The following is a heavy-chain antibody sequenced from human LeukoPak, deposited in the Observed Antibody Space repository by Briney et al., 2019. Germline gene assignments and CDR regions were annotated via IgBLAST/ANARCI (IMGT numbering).Heavy chain of an antibody. J-gene: IGHJ4*02. CDR1: GFTFSSYS. V-gene: IGHV3-21*01. Sequence: GGSLRLSCAASGFTFSSYSMNWVRQAPGKGLGWVSAISGSGGSTYYADSVKGRFTISRDNAENSLYLQMNSLRVEDTAVYYCARAPTVLVGYCSSSSCQADYWGQGTLVTVSS. CDR3: ARAPTVLVGYCSSSSCQADY. CDR2: ISGSGGST. D-gene: IGHD2-2*01.